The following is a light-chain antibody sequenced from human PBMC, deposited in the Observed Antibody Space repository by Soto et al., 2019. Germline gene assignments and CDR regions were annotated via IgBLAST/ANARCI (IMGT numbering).Light chain of an antibody. Sequence: EIVMTQSPATLSVSPGERVTLSCRASQSVSSYLAWYQHKPGQAPRLLIYGASTRATGIPARFSGSGSGTEFTPITISLRYEDIPAGFCLQCSGWRLFTFGHGTRLEIK. J-gene: IGKJ5*01. V-gene: IGKV3-15*01. CDR2: GAS. CDR1: QSVSSY. CDR3: LQCSGWRLFT.